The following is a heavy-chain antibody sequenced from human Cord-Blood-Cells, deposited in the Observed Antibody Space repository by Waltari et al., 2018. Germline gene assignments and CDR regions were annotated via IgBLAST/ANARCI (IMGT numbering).Heavy chain of an antibody. V-gene: IGHV4-34*01. J-gene: IGHJ4*02. CDR2: INHSGNT. D-gene: IGHD4-17*01. Sequence: QVQLQQWGAGLLKPSETLSLTCAVYGGSFRGYYWSWIRQPPGKGLEWIGEINHSGNTNYNPSLKSRVTISVDTSKNQFSLKLSSVTAADTAVYYCARSVVLKDGNYFDYWGQGTLVTVSS. CDR1: GGSFRGYY. CDR3: ARSVVLKDGNYFDY.